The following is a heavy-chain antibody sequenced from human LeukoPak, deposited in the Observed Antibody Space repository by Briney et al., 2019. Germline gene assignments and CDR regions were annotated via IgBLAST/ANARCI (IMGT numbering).Heavy chain of an antibody. CDR2: IYYSGST. D-gene: IGHD2-2*01. Sequence: SETLSLTCTVSGGSISSYYWSWIRQPPGKGLEWIGYIYYSGSTNYNPSLKSRVTISVDTSKNQFSLKLSSVTAADTAVYYCARHRIVVPAAHRLRYYYMDVWGKGTTVTISS. CDR3: ARHRIVVPAAHRLRYYYMDV. J-gene: IGHJ6*03. CDR1: GGSISSYY. V-gene: IGHV4-59*08.